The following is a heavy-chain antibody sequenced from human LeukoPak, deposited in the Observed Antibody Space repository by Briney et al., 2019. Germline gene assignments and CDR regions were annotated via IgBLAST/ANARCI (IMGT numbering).Heavy chain of an antibody. V-gene: IGHV3-48*03. J-gene: IGHJ4*02. CDR2: ISTSGSTM. CDR1: GFTFSGSA. Sequence: GGSLRLSCAASGFTFSGSAMHWVRQASGKGLEWVSYISTSGSTMYYADSVKGRFTISRDNAKNSLYLQMNSLRGEDTAVYYCASLRPRQQLVVDHWGQGTLVTVSS. D-gene: IGHD6-13*01. CDR3: ASLRPRQQLVVDH.